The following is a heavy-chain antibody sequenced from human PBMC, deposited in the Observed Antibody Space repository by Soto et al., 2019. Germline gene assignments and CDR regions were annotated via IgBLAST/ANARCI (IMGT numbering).Heavy chain of an antibody. D-gene: IGHD3-10*01. Sequence: SETLSLTCTVSGGSISSYYWSCIRQPPGKGLEWIGYIYYSGSTNYNPSLKSRVTISVDTSKNQFSLKLSSVTAADTAVYYCARHIPPITMVRGVTNQDNWFDPWGQGTLVTVSS. V-gene: IGHV4-59*08. J-gene: IGHJ5*02. CDR1: GGSISSYY. CDR2: IYYSGST. CDR3: ARHIPPITMVRGVTNQDNWFDP.